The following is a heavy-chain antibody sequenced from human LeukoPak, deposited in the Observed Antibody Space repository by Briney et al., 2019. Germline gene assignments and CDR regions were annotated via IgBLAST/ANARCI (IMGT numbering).Heavy chain of an antibody. CDR2: VSGGGGTT. CDR3: AKAEGSGNQPFDY. J-gene: IGHJ4*02. CDR1: GFTFSSYA. D-gene: IGHD3-10*01. Sequence: GGSLRLSCAASGFTFSSYAMSWVRQAPGKGLQWVSFVSGGGGTTYYADSVKGRFTVSRDNSKNTLYLQMSSLRAEDTAVYYCAKAEGSGNQPFDYWGQGTLVTVSS. V-gene: IGHV3-23*01.